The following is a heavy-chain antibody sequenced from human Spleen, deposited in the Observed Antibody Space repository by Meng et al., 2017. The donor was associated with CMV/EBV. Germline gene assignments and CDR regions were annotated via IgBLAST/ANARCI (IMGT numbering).Heavy chain of an antibody. D-gene: IGHD3-3*01. J-gene: IGHJ4*02. CDR3: ARGGLRFLEWLFPFEY. CDR1: GASIRTNY. CDR2: INHSGST. V-gene: IGHV4-34*01. Sequence: SETLSLTCTVSGASIRTNYWSWIRQSPGQGLEWIGEINHSGSTNYNPSLKSRVDISVETSKNQFSLKLTSVTAADTAVYYCARGGLRFLEWLFPFEYWSQGTLVTVSS.